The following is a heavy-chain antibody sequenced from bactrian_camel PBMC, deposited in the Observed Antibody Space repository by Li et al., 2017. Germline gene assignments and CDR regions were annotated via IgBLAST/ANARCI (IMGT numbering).Heavy chain of an antibody. CDR1: GYTFVC. Sequence: QVQLVESGGGSVQAGGSLTLSCAASGYTFVCMGWFRQAPGREREAVGGIHTQRGDTSYADSVQGRFAISRDSANNTLYLQMNSLKLEDSAMYYCAADRLTSLVVGGCAYTEYHYWGQGTQVTVS. V-gene: IGHV3S6*01. J-gene: IGHJ4*01. D-gene: IGHD5*01. CDR3: AADRLTSLVVGGCAYTEYHY. CDR2: IHTQRGDT.